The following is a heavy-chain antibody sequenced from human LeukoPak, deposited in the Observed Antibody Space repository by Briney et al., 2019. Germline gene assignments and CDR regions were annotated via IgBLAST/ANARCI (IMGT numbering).Heavy chain of an antibody. J-gene: IGHJ4*02. CDR1: GYIFSKYL. V-gene: IGHV1-3*01. CDR3: ARDSSYGPFDY. Sequence: GASVKVSCKASGYIFSKYLMYWLRQVPGQRPEWMGWINVGNGYTKYSQNFQGRVTLTWDTSASTAYMELTSLRSDDTALYYCARDSSYGPFDYWGQGTLLTVSS. D-gene: IGHD5-18*01. CDR2: INVGNGYT.